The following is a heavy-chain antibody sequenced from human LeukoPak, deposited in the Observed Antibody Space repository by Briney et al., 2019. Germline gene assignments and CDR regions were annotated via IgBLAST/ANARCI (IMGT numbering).Heavy chain of an antibody. V-gene: IGHV4-61*09. CDR2: IYTSGST. D-gene: IGHD6-6*01. J-gene: IGHJ5*02. Sequence: PSETLSLTCTVSGGSISSGSYHWIWIRQPAGKGLEWIGHIYTSGSTNYNPSLKSRVTISVDTSKNQFSLKLSSVTAADTAVYYCARNGIAARSSRYWFDPWGQGTLVTVSS. CDR1: GGSISSGSYH. CDR3: ARNGIAARSSRYWFDP.